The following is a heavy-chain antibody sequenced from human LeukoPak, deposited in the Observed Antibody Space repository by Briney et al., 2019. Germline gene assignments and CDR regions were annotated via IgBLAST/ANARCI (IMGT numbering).Heavy chain of an antibody. CDR3: ARDHRRILGGLKGWFDP. V-gene: IGHV1-69*05. CDR1: GGTFSSYA. J-gene: IGHJ5*02. Sequence: GASVKVSCKASGGTFSSYAISWVRQAPGQGLEWMGGIIPIFGTANYAQKFQGRVTITTDESTSTAYMELSSLRSEDTAVYYCARDHRRILGGLKGWFDPWGQGTLVTVSS. CDR2: IIPIFGTA. D-gene: IGHD2/OR15-2a*01.